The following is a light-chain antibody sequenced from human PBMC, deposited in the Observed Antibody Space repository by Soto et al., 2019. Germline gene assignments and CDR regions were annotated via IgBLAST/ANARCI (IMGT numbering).Light chain of an antibody. J-gene: IGKJ3*01. V-gene: IGKV3-11*01. CDR2: HAS. CDR1: QSFGSS. CDR3: HQRGIWPHT. Sequence: EVVLTQSPATLSLSPGETATLSCRASQSFGSSLAWYQQKPGQAPRLLIHHASTRAAGIPARFSGSGSGTDFSLTISSLEPEDFAVYYCHQRGIWPHTFGPRTKVDIK.